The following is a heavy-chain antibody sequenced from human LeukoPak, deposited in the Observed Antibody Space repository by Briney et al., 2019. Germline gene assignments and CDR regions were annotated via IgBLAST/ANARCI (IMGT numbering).Heavy chain of an antibody. J-gene: IGHJ4*02. D-gene: IGHD6-13*01. Sequence: PGGSLRLSCAASGFSFSSYWMAWVRQAPGKGLEWVANMNPDGSEKKYAVSVKGRFTISRDNAGNSLHLQMNSLRAEETAVYFCARDLPPWYSSKPPVYFDYWGQGTLVTVSS. CDR1: GFSFSSYW. V-gene: IGHV3-7*01. CDR3: ARDLPPWYSSKPPVYFDY. CDR2: MNPDGSEK.